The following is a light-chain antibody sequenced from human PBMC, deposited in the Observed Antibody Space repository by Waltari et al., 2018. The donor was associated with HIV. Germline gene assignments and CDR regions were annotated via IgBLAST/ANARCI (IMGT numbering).Light chain of an antibody. J-gene: IGLJ3*02. CDR2: EVN. CDR3: NSYAGSNNWV. Sequence: QSALTQPPSASGSPGQSVTISCTGTSSDVGGSKYVSWYQQHPGKAPKLMIYEVNKRRSGVPYGFSGSRSAVSASLTVSGLHADDEADYYCNSYAGSNNWVFGGGTKLTVL. CDR1: SSDVGGSKY. V-gene: IGLV2-8*01.